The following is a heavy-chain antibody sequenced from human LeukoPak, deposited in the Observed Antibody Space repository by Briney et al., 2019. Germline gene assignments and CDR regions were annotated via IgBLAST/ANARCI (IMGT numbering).Heavy chain of an antibody. CDR2: IYYSGST. D-gene: IGHD6-13*01. J-gene: IGHJ4*02. CDR3: ARRVPTSSWYDY. Sequence: PSETLSLTCTVSGGSISSYYWSWIRQPPGKGLEWIGYIYYSGSTNYNPSLKSRATISVDASKNQFSLKLSSVTAADTAVYYCARRVPTSSWYDYWGQGTLVTVSS. CDR1: GGSISSYY. V-gene: IGHV4-59*01.